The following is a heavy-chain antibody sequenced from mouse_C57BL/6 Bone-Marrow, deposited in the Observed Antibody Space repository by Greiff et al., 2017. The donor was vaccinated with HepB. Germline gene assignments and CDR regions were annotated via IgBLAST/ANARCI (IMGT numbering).Heavy chain of an antibody. V-gene: IGHV7-3*01. D-gene: IGHD2-4*01. J-gene: IGHJ2*01. CDR1: GFTFTDYY. CDR2: IRNKANGYTT. Sequence: EVQLQESGGGLVQPGGSLSLSCAASGFTFTDYYMSWVRQPPGKALEWLGFIRNKANGYTTEYSASVKGRFTISRDNSPSILYLLLNALRAEDSATYYYAGSPHYDYDGGGVDYWGQGTTLTVSS. CDR3: AGSPHYDYDGGGVDY.